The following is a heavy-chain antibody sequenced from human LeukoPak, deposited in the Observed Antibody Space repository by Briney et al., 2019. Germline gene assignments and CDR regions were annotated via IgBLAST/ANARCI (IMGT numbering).Heavy chain of an antibody. D-gene: IGHD5-18*01. V-gene: IGHV4-31*03. J-gene: IGHJ4*02. CDR1: GGSISSGGYY. CDR2: IYYSGST. CDR3: ARSRGYSYGYSFDY. Sequence: SETLSLTCTVSGGSISSGGYYLSWIRQHPGKGLEWIVYIYYSGSTYYNPSLKSRVTISVDTSKNQFSLKLSSVTAADTAVYYCARSRGYSYGYSFDYWGQGTLVTVSS.